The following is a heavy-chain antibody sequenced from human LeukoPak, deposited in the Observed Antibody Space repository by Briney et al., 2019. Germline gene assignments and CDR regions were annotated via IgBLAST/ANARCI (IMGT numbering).Heavy chain of an antibody. V-gene: IGHV1-69*06. J-gene: IGHJ4*02. D-gene: IGHD2-15*01. Sequence: SVKVSCKASGGTFSSYSISWVRQAPGQGLEWMGGIIPIFGTANYAQKFQGRVTITADKSTSTAYMELSSLRSEDTAVYYCARARGGYCSGGSCPTTVTSLDYWGQGTLVTVSS. CDR3: ARARGGYCSGGSCPTTVTSLDY. CDR1: GGTFSSYS. CDR2: IIPIFGTA.